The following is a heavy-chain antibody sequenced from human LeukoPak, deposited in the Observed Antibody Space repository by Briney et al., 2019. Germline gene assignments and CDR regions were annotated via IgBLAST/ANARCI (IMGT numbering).Heavy chain of an antibody. CDR3: AIGGYYDILTGYPVDY. V-gene: IGHV1-69*13. D-gene: IGHD3-9*01. Sequence: EASVKVSCKASGGTFSSYAISWVRQAPGQGLEWMGGIIPIFGTANYAQKFQGRVTITADESTSTAYMELSSLRSEDTAVYYCAIGGYYDILTGYPVDYWGQGTLVTVSS. CDR2: IIPIFGTA. CDR1: GGTFSSYA. J-gene: IGHJ4*02.